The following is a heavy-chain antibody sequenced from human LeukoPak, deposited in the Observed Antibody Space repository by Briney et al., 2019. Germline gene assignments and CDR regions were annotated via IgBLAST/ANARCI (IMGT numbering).Heavy chain of an antibody. D-gene: IGHD3-10*01. J-gene: IGHJ4*02. Sequence: PGGSLRLSCAASGFTFSSYEMNWVRQAPGKGLEWVSYISTSGSTIYYTDSVKGRFTSSRDNAKNSLHLQMNSLRAEDTAVYYCAIPPGGVDYWGQGTLVTVSS. CDR3: AIPPGGVDY. V-gene: IGHV3-48*03. CDR2: ISTSGSTI. CDR1: GFTFSSYE.